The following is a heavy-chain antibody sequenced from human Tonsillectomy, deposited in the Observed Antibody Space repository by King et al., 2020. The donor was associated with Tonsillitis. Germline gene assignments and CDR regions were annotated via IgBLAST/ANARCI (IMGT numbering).Heavy chain of an antibody. CDR2: MYSSGTI. CDR1: GGSISSSDHF. Sequence: QVQLQESGPGVVKPSETLSLTCTVSGGSISSSDHFWAWIRQPPGKGLEWIGYMYSSGTIFYNPSLKSRITISGGTSENRFSLKLSCVTAADTAVYFCARYVSGTFDYWGQGALVTVSS. J-gene: IGHJ4*02. V-gene: IGHV4-39*01. D-gene: IGHD1-26*01. CDR3: ARYVSGTFDY.